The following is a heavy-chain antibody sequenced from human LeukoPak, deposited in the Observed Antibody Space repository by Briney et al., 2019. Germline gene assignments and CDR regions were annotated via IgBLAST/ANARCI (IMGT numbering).Heavy chain of an antibody. D-gene: IGHD3-22*01. J-gene: IGHJ4*02. CDR2: IYYSGST. CDR3: ARSYYDSSDYYFTS. Sequence: SETLSLTCTVSGGSISSYYWSWIRQPPGKGLEWIGYIYYSGSTNYNPSLKSRVTIPVDTSKNQFSLKLSSVTAADTAVYYCARSYYDSSDYYFTSWGQGILVTVSS. CDR1: GGSISSYY. V-gene: IGHV4-59*08.